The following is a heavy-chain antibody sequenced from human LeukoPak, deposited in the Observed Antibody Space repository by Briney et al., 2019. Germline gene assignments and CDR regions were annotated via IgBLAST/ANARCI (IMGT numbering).Heavy chain of an antibody. CDR1: GGSFSGYY. V-gene: IGHV4-34*01. CDR2: INHSGST. D-gene: IGHD6-19*01. J-gene: IGHJ4*02. CDR3: AMQAGAGTRHFDY. Sequence: SETLSLTCAVYGGSFSGYYWSWIRQPPGKGLEWIGEINHSGSTNYTPSLKSRVIISVDTSKNQFSLKLSSVTAADTAVYYCAMQAGAGTRHFDYWGQGTLVTVSS.